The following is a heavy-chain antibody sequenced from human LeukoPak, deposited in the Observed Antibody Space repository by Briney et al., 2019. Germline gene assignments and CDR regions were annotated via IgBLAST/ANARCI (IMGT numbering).Heavy chain of an antibody. D-gene: IGHD3-22*01. Sequence: GVSVKVSCKASGYTFTGYYMHWVRQAPGQGLEWMGWINPNSGGTNYAQKFQGRVTMTRDTSISTAYMELSRLRSDDTAMYYCATPATDYYDSSEWGQGTLVTVSS. J-gene: IGHJ4*02. V-gene: IGHV1-2*02. CDR1: GYTFTGYY. CDR3: ATPATDYYDSSE. CDR2: INPNSGGT.